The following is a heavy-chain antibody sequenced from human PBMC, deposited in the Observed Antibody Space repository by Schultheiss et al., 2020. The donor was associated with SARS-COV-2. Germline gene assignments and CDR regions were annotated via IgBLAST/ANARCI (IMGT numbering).Heavy chain of an antibody. Sequence: GGSLRLSCAASGFTFSSYGMHWVRQAPGKGLEWVAVIWYDGSNKYYADSVKGRFTISRDNSKNTLYLQMNSLRAEDTAVYYCAREQSGSYSWFDYWGQGTLVTVSS. CDR2: IWYDGSNK. CDR1: GFTFSSYG. CDR3: AREQSGSYSWFDY. D-gene: IGHD1-26*01. V-gene: IGHV3-33*01. J-gene: IGHJ4*02.